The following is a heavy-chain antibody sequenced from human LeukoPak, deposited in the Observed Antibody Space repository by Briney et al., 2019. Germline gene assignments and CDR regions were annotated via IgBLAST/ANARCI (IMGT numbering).Heavy chain of an antibody. J-gene: IGHJ5*02. CDR3: ARDYSNKGGWFDP. CDR1: GFTFSSHA. CDR2: ISYDGSNK. V-gene: IGHV3-30*04. Sequence: PGGSLRLSCAASGFTFSSHAMHWVRQAPGKGLEWVAVISYDGSNKYYADSVKGRFTISRDNSKNTLYLQMNSLRAEDTAVYYCARDYSNKGGWFDPWGQGTLVTVSS. D-gene: IGHD4-11*01.